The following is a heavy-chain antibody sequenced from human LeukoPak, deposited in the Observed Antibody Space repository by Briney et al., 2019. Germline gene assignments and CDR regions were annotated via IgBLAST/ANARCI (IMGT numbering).Heavy chain of an antibody. J-gene: IGHJ4*02. Sequence: GGSLRLSCAVSGFTFSSYSMNWVRQAPGKGLEWVSYINSGSDTIYYADSVKGRFTISRDNAKNSPCLQMNSLRDEDTAVYYCARGKIGSREYYFDYWGQGTLVTVSS. V-gene: IGHV3-48*02. CDR2: INSGSDTI. D-gene: IGHD3-10*01. CDR1: GFTFSSYS. CDR3: ARGKIGSREYYFDY.